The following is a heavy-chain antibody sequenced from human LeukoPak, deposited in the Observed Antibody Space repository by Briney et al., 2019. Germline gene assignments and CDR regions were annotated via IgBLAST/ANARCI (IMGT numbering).Heavy chain of an antibody. CDR1: EFTFDDYG. D-gene: IGHD1-26*01. CDR2: INWNGGST. Sequence: GGSLRLSCAASEFTFDDYGMGWVRQAPGKGLEWVSGINWNGGSTGYADSVKGRFTTSRDNAKNSLYMQMNSLRAEDTALYYCTRDIGPHAFDIWGQGTMVTVSS. V-gene: IGHV3-20*04. J-gene: IGHJ3*02. CDR3: TRDIGPHAFDI.